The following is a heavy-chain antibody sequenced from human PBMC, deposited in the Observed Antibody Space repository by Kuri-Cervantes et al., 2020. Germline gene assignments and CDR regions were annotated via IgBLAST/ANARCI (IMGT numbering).Heavy chain of an antibody. CDR2: ISYDGSNK. Sequence: GRSLKISCAASGFTFSSYAMHWVRQAPGKGLEWVAVISYDGSNKYYADSVKGRFTISRDNSKNTLYLQMNSLRAEDTAVYYCATGVGATGYWGQGTLVTVSS. CDR3: ATGVGATGY. D-gene: IGHD1-26*01. V-gene: IGHV3-30-3*01. J-gene: IGHJ4*02. CDR1: GFTFSSYA.